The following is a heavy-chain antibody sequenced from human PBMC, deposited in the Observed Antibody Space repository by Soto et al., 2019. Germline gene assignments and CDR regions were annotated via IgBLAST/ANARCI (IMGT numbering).Heavy chain of an antibody. J-gene: IGHJ4*02. CDR2: IGGSGGRT. V-gene: IGHV3-23*01. D-gene: IGHD3-3*01. CDR3: AKGSRDYHFWSGDSLDY. Sequence: EVQLLESGGGLVQPGGSLRLSCAASGFTFSNYAMTWVRQAPGKGPEWVSAIGGSGGRTSYADSVKGRFTVSRDNSKNTLYLQRNTLRAEDTAVYYCAKGSRDYHFWSGDSLDYWGQGTLVTVSS. CDR1: GFTFSNYA.